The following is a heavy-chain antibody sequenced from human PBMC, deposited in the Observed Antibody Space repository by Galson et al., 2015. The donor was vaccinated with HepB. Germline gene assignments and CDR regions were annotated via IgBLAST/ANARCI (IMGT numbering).Heavy chain of an antibody. CDR2: IIPIFGTA. J-gene: IGHJ4*02. CDR1: GGTFSSYA. D-gene: IGHD2-2*01. V-gene: IGHV1-69*01. CDR3: ARDSWSPAAKFDY. Sequence: SCKASGGTFSSYAISWVRQAPGQGLEWMGGIIPIFGTANYAQKFQGRVTITADESTSTAYMELSSLRSEDTAVYYCARDSWSPAAKFDYWGQGTLVTVSS.